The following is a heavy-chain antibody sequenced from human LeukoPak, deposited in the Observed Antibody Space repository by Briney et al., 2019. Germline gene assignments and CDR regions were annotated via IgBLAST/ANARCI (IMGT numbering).Heavy chain of an antibody. CDR2: IHSGGTT. D-gene: IGHD3-3*02. Sequence: SETLSLTCTVTGDSISDDYYTWMRQPAGKGLEWIGRIHSGGTTNYNPSLMSRVTLSIDKSKKHISLRLTSVTAADTALYYCARDNGSGYTKGYEHYYYYLDVWGKGTTVTVSS. CDR1: GDSISDDY. CDR3: ARDNGSGYTKGYEHYYYYLDV. V-gene: IGHV4-4*07. J-gene: IGHJ6*03.